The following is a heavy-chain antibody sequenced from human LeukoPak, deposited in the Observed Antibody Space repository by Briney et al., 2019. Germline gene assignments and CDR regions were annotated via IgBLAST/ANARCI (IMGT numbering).Heavy chain of an antibody. CDR2: ISYDGSNK. CDR1: GFTFSNYW. Sequence: GGSLRLSCAASGFTFSNYWMHWVRQAPGKGLEWVAVISYDGSNKYYADSVKGRFTISRDNSKNTLYLQMNSLRAEDTAVYYCARDPGPHSCYDYWLLDYWGQGTLVTVSS. CDR3: ARDPGPHSCYDYWLLDY. D-gene: IGHD5-12*01. V-gene: IGHV3-30*03. J-gene: IGHJ4*02.